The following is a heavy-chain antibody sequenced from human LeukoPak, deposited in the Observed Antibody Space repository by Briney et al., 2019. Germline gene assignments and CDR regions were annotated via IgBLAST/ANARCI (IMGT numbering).Heavy chain of an antibody. CDR1: GYTFTVYY. CDR3: ARMANCFDP. J-gene: IGHJ5*02. V-gene: IGHV1-2*02. Sequence: ASVRVSSKASGYTFTVYYMHWGRQAPGQGLEWMGWINPNSGGTNYTQKLQGRVTMTTDTSTSTAYMELRSLRSDDTAVYYCARMANCFDPWGQGTGVTVSS. D-gene: IGHD5-24*01. CDR2: INPNSGGT.